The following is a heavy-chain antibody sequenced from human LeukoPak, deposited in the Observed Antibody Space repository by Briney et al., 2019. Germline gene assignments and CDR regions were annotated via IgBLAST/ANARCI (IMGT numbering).Heavy chain of an antibody. J-gene: IGHJ4*02. Sequence: GGSLRLSCAASGFTFSSYAMHWVRQAPGKGLEYVSAISSNGGSTYYANAVKGRFTISRDNSKNTLYLQMGSLRAEDMAVYYCASDSYGYNYWGQGTLVTVSS. CDR1: GFTFSSYA. CDR2: ISSNGGST. V-gene: IGHV3-64*01. CDR3: ASDSYGYNY. D-gene: IGHD5-18*01.